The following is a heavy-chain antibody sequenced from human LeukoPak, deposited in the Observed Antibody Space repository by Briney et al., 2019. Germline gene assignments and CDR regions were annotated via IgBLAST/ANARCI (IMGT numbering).Heavy chain of an antibody. D-gene: IGHD5-18*01. J-gene: IGHJ4*02. CDR3: ATAVGDTAMALFDY. V-gene: IGHV1-24*01. CDR2: FDPEDGET. Sequence: ASVTVSCTVSGYTLTELSMHWVRQAPGKGLEWMGGFDPEDGETIYAQKFQGRVTMTEDTSTDTAYMELSSLRSEDTAVYYCATAVGDTAMALFDYWGQGTLVTVSS. CDR1: GYTLTELS.